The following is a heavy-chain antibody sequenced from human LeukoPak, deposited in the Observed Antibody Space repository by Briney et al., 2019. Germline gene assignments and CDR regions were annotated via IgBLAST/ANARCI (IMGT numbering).Heavy chain of an antibody. J-gene: IGHJ4*02. V-gene: IGHV1-69*04. Sequence: ASVKVSCKASGGTFSSYAISWVRQAPGQGLEWMGRIIPILGIANYAQKFRGRVTITADKSTSTAYMELSSLRSEDTAVYYCARVLRYSSGWYDGPFDYWGQGTLVTVSS. CDR1: GGTFSSYA. CDR2: IIPILGIA. CDR3: ARVLRYSSGWYDGPFDY. D-gene: IGHD6-19*01.